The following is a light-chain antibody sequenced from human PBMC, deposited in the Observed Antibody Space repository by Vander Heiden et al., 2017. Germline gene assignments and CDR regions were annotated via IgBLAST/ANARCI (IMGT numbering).Light chain of an antibody. CDR2: DAS. J-gene: IGKJ2*01. CDR1: QDISYY. CDR3: QQYDNLPPYT. V-gene: IGKV1-33*01. Sequence: DIQMTQSPSSMSASVGDRVTITCQASQDISYYLNWDRQKPGKAPKLLIYDASNLETGVPSRFSGSGSGTDFTFTSSSLQPEDIATYYCQQYDNLPPYTFGQGTKLEIK.